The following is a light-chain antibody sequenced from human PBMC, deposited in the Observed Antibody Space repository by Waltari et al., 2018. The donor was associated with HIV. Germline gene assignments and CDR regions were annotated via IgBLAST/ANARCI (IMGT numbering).Light chain of an antibody. CDR3: HQANTFPYT. CDR1: QDVGTW. CDR2: DAS. J-gene: IGKJ2*01. V-gene: IGKV1-12*01. Sequence: DIQMTQSPSSVSASAGDRVTITCRATQDVGTWLAWYQQRPGQAPYLLIYDASHLKSGVPSRFSGSGSGTDFTLTISSLQPEDFATYYCHQANTFPYTFGQGTKLEMK.